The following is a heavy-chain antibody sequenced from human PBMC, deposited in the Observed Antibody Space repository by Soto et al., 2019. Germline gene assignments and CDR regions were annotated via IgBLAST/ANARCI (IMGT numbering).Heavy chain of an antibody. Sequence: PSETLSLTCTVSGVSISSYYWSWIRQPPGKGLEWIRYIYSSGSTHYNPSLQNRVTISIDTSKNQVSLKVDSVTAADTAVYYCARDHPHSYGVYYFDYWGQGTPVTVSS. D-gene: IGHD5-18*01. V-gene: IGHV4-59*01. CDR3: ARDHPHSYGVYYFDY. J-gene: IGHJ4*02. CDR2: IYSSGST. CDR1: GVSISSYY.